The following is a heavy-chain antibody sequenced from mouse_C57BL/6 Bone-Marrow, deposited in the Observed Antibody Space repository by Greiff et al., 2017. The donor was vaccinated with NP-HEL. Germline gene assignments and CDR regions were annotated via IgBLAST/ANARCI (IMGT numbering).Heavy chain of an antibody. V-gene: IGHV1-20*01. Sequence: VQLQQSGPELVKPGDSVKISCKASGYSFTGYFMNWVMQSHGKSLEWIGRINPYNGDTFYNQKFKGKATLTVDKSSSTAHMGLRSLTSEDSAVYYCARSGTTVVATDYAMDYWGQGTSVTVSS. J-gene: IGHJ4*01. CDR1: GYSFTGYF. D-gene: IGHD1-1*01. CDR3: ARSGTTVVATDYAMDY. CDR2: INPYNGDT.